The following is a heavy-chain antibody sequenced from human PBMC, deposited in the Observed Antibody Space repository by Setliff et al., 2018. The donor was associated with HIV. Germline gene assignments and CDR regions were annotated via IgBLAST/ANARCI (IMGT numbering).Heavy chain of an antibody. CDR1: GYTFTSYA. V-gene: IGHV1-18*01. D-gene: IGHD3-10*01. Sequence: ASVKVSCKASGYTFTSYAFNWVRQAPGQGLEWMGWISAHNGNTNYAQKFQGRVTMTTDTSTSTAYMELSSLRSEDTAMYYCATDRTQTGISLVRGRITDPARYPLDYWGPGTLVTVSS. CDR3: ATDRTQTGISLVRGRITDPARYPLDY. CDR2: ISAHNGNT. J-gene: IGHJ4*02.